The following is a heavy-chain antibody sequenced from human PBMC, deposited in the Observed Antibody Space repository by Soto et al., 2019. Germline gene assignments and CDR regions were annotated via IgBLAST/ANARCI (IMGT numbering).Heavy chain of an antibody. J-gene: IGHJ4*02. CDR1: GFSLSSYS. Sequence: HPGGSLRLSCTASGFSLSSYSMNWVRQAQGKGLEFISYIRTADAIYYADSVKGRFTVSRDNDKNSLYLQMNNLRAEDTAVYYCVRDTDWAFDYWGQGTLVTAPQ. CDR3: VRDTDWAFDY. D-gene: IGHD3-9*01. V-gene: IGHV3-48*01. CDR2: IRTADAI.